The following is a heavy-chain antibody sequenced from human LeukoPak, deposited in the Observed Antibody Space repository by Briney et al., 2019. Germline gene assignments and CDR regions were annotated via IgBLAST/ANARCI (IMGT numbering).Heavy chain of an antibody. D-gene: IGHD5-24*01. V-gene: IGHV4-59*01. CDR2: IDNSGST. CDR3: ANSGPDATIADY. Sequence: KSSETLSLTCTVSGGSMSNYYWIWFRQPPGKGLEYIGYIDNSGSTNYNPSLKSRVTISMDTSKNQFSLKLSSVITADTAVYYCANSGPDATIADYWGQGTLVTVSS. J-gene: IGHJ4*02. CDR1: GGSMSNYY.